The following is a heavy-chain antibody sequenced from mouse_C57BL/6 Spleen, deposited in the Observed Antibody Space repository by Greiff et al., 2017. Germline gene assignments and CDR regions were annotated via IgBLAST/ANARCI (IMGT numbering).Heavy chain of an antibody. J-gene: IGHJ4*01. CDR2: ILPGSGST. V-gene: IGHV1-9*01. CDR3: AISKPDGYYSYARDY. Sequence: VQLQQSGAELMKPGASVKLSCKATGYTFTGYWIEWVKQRPGHGLEWIGEILPGSGSTNYNEKFKGKATFPADTSSNTAYMQLSSLTTEDSAIYYCAISKPDGYYSYARDYWGQGTSVTVSS. D-gene: IGHD2-3*01. CDR1: GYTFTGYW.